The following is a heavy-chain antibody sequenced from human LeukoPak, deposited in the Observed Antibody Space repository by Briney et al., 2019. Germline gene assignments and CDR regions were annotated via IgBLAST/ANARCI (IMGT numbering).Heavy chain of an antibody. CDR1: GYTFTSYD. CDR2: MNPNSGNT. Sequence: APVKVSCKASGYTFTSYDINWVRQATGQGLEWMGWMNPNSGNTGYAQKFQGRVTMTRNTSISTAYMELSSLRSEDTAVYYCARAYYYDSSGYYSEPWGQGTLVTVSS. J-gene: IGHJ5*02. D-gene: IGHD3-22*01. V-gene: IGHV1-8*01. CDR3: ARAYYYDSSGYYSEP.